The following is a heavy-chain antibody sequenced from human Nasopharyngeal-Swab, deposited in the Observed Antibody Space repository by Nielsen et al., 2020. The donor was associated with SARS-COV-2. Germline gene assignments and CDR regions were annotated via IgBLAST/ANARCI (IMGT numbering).Heavy chain of an antibody. D-gene: IGHD2-15*01. J-gene: IGHJ6*02. Sequence: GESLKISYAASGFTFSSYGIHWVRQVPGKGLEWVAVISYDGTNKYYTESVKGRFTITRDSAKNSLYLQMNNLRAEDTAVYYCARGYCSSGSCYAKHYGMDVWGQGTTVTVSS. CDR3: ARGYCSSGSCYAKHYGMDV. V-gene: IGHV3-30*03. CDR1: GFTFSSYG. CDR2: ISYDGTNK.